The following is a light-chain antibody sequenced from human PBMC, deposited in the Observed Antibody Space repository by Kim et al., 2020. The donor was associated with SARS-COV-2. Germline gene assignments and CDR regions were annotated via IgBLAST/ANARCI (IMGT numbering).Light chain of an antibody. J-gene: IGLJ3*02. CDR3: QSYDSFLLASEV. CDR1: GSNRGAGYD. V-gene: IGLV1-40*03. CDR2: RNT. Sequence: QAVVTQPPSVSGAPGQTVTISCTGTGSNRGAGYDVPWYRQFPGTAPELLIYRNTNRPSEVPDPISATKSGASASLAIIGLQAEDEADYYCQSYDSFLLASEVFGGGTQLTVL.